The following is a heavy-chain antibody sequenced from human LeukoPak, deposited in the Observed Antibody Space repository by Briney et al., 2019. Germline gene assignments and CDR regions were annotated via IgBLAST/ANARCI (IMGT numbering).Heavy chain of an antibody. CDR3: ARVRTAMGVDYYMDV. V-gene: IGHV3-30*04. D-gene: IGHD5-18*01. CDR1: GFTFRSDA. J-gene: IGHJ6*03. Sequence: GGSLRLSCAAAGFTFRSDALHWGRQAPGRGVEGVAVILQDGNEKHYTDAVKGRFTISIGNAKNSLYLQMNSLRAEDTAVYYCARVRTAMGVDYYMDVWGKGTTVTVSS. CDR2: ILQDGNEK.